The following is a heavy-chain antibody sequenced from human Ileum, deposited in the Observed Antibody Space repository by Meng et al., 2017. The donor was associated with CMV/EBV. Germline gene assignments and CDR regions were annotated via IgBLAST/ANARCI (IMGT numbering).Heavy chain of an antibody. CDR1: GYNFTAYY. Sequence: KVYCEASGYNFTAYYIHWVRQAPGQGLEWMGRINPNSGATDYAQKFQGRITMASDTSISTIYVEVTRLTSDDTAFYYCTRKFGGYYDYWGQGTLVTVSS. J-gene: IGHJ4*02. D-gene: IGHD3-22*01. CDR3: TRKFGGYYDY. CDR2: INPNSGAT. V-gene: IGHV1-2*06.